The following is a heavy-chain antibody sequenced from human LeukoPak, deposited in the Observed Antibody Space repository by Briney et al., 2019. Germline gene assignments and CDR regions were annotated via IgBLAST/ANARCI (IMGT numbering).Heavy chain of an antibody. CDR2: ISYDGSNK. V-gene: IGHV3-30-3*01. Sequence: GGSLRLSCAASGFTFSSYAMHWVRQAPGKGLEWVAVISYDGSNKYYADSVKGRFTISRDNSKNTLYLQMNSLRAEDTAVYYCARAVGFGEYFDYWGRGTLVTVSS. D-gene: IGHD3-10*01. CDR1: GFTFSSYA. J-gene: IGHJ4*02. CDR3: ARAVGFGEYFDY.